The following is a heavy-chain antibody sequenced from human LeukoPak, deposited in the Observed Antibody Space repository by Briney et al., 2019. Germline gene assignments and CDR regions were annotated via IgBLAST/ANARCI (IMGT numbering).Heavy chain of an antibody. D-gene: IGHD1-14*01. CDR2: IYHSGST. CDR3: ARSERAFDFDY. CDR1: GGSISSGGYS. V-gene: IGHV4-30-2*01. Sequence: SETLSLTCAVSGGSISSGGYSWSWIRQPPGKGLEWIGYIYHSGSTYYNPSLKSRVTISVDRSKNQFPLKLSSVTAADTAVYYCARSERAFDFDYWGQGTLVTVSS. J-gene: IGHJ4*02.